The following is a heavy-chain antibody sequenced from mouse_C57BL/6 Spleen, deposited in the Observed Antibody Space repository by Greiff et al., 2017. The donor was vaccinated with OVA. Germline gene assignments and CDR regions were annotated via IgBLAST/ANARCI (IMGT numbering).Heavy chain of an antibody. D-gene: IGHD4-1*02. CDR3: ARDPTGYAMDY. J-gene: IGHJ4*01. V-gene: IGHV5-4*01. CDR1: GFTFSSYA. CDR2: ISDGGSYT. Sequence: EVKLVESGGGLVKPGGSLKLSCAASGFTFSSYAMSWVRQTPEKRLEWVATISDGGSYTYYPDNVKGRFTISRDNAKNNLYLQMSHLKSEDTAMYYCARDPTGYAMDYWGQGTSVTVSS.